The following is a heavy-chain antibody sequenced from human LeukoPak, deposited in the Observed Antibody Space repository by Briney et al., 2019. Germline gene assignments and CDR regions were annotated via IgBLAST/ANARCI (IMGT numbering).Heavy chain of an antibody. D-gene: IGHD6-19*01. CDR1: GGSISSSSYY. CDR3: ARRYSSGYPGWFDP. Sequence: SETLSLTCTVSGGSISSSSYYWGWIRQPPGKGLEWIGSIYYSGSTYYNPSLKSRVTISVDTSKNQFSLKLSSVTAADTAVYYCARRYSSGYPGWFDPWGQGTLVTVSS. V-gene: IGHV4-39*01. J-gene: IGHJ5*02. CDR2: IYYSGST.